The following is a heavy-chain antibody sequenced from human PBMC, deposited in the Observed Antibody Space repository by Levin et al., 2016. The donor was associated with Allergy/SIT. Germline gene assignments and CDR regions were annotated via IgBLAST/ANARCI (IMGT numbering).Heavy chain of an antibody. Sequence: SETLSLTCTVSGGSISSSSYYWGWIRQPPGKGLEWIGSIYYSGSTYYNPSLKSRVTISVDTSKNQFSLKLSSVTAADTAVYYCARHPFTTPTLLEYWGQGTLVTVSS. J-gene: IGHJ4*02. CDR3: ARHPFTTPTLLEY. CDR2: IYYSGST. D-gene: IGHD3-3*01. V-gene: IGHV4-39*01. CDR1: GGSISSSSYY.